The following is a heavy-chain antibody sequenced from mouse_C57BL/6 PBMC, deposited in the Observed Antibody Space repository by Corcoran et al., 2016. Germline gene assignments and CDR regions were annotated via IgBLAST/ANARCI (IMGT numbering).Heavy chain of an antibody. V-gene: IGHV9-3*01. CDR2: INTYSGVP. CDR3: AILLTVSFDY. Sequence: QIQLVQSGPELKKPGETVKISCKASGYTFTTYGMSWVKQAPGKGLKWMGWINTYSGVPTYADDFKGRFAFSLETSANTAYLQINNLKNEDTATYFFAILLTVSFDYWAQGTTLTVSS. J-gene: IGHJ2*01. D-gene: IGHD1-1*01. CDR1: GYTFTTYG.